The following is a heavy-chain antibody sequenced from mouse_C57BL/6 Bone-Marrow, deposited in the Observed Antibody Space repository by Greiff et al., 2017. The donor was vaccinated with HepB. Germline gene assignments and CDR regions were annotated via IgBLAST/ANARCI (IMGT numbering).Heavy chain of an antibody. Sequence: QVQLQQSGPELVKPGASVKISCKASGYAFSSSWMNWVKQRPGKGLEWIGRIYPGDGDTNYNGKFKGKATLTADKSSSTAYMQLSSLTSEDSAVYFCARREGYYGVRNWYFDVWGTGTTVTVSS. D-gene: IGHD1-1*01. V-gene: IGHV1-82*01. J-gene: IGHJ1*03. CDR1: GYAFSSSW. CDR2: IYPGDGDT. CDR3: ARREGYYGVRNWYFDV.